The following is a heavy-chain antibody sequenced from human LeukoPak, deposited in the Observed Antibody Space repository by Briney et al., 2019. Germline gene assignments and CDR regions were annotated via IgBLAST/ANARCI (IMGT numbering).Heavy chain of an antibody. D-gene: IGHD3-10*01. V-gene: IGHV1-46*01. Sequence: ASVKVSYKASVYTFSSHHMHWVRQAPGQGREWMGKITPSSGHTTYAQKFQDRVTMTRDTSTSTVYMDLSSLRSEDTPVYYCARDTYGSAYWGQGTLVTVSA. CDR3: ARDTYGSAY. CDR2: ITPSSGHT. CDR1: VYTFSSHH. J-gene: IGHJ4*02.